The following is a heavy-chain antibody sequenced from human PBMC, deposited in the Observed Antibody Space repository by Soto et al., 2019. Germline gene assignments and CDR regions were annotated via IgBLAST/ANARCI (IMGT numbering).Heavy chain of an antibody. CDR3: ARDWIAAAGGGGMDV. V-gene: IGHV4-59*01. D-gene: IGHD6-13*01. Sequence: PSETLSLTCTVSGGSISSYYWSWIRQPPGKGLEWIGYIYYSGSTNYNPPLKSRVTISVDTSKNQFSLKLSSVTAADTAVDYCARDWIAAAGGGGMDVWGQGTTVTVSS. CDR1: GGSISSYY. J-gene: IGHJ6*02. CDR2: IYYSGST.